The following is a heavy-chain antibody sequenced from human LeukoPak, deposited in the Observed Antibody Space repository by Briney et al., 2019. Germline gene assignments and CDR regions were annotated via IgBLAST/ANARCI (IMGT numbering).Heavy chain of an antibody. J-gene: IGHJ4*02. CDR2: IYETGHT. V-gene: IGHV4-59*08. Sequence: SETLSLTCTVSGGSINNYYWSWIRQPPGKGLEWIAYIYETGHTGYNPSLKTRVTISLDTSKNQFSLKLNSVTAADPAVYYCARHFLRGGFDSWGQGTLVAVSS. D-gene: IGHD5-12*01. CDR3: ARHFLRGGFDS. CDR1: GGSINNYY.